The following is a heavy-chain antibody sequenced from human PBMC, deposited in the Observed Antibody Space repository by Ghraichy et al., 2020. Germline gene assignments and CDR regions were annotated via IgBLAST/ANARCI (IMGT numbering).Heavy chain of an antibody. CDR2: ISGGSI. CDR3: ARDHSWAFDY. J-gene: IGHJ4*02. Sequence: GSLRLSCAASGFTFSSYSMNWVRQAPGKGLEWVSYISGGSIHYADSVKGRFTISRDSAKNSVYLQMNSLREDDTAVYYCARDHSWAFDYWGQGTLVTVSS. D-gene: IGHD2-15*01. V-gene: IGHV3-48*02. CDR1: GFTFSSYS.